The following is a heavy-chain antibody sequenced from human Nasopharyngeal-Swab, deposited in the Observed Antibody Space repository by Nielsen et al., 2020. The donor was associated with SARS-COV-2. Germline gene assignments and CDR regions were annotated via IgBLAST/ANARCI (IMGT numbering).Heavy chain of an antibody. CDR3: AGRPDYGDYTGGFDY. J-gene: IGHJ4*02. CDR2: INHSGST. D-gene: IGHD4-17*01. V-gene: IGHV4-34*01. Sequence: PGKGLEWIGEINHSGSTNYNPSLKSRVTISVDTSKNRFSLKLSSVTAADTAVYYCAGRPDYGDYTGGFDYWGQGTLVTVSS.